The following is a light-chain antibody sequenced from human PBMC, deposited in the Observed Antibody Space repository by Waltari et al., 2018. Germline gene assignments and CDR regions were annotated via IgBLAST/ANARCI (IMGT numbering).Light chain of an antibody. Sequence: DIQMTQSPSTLSASVGDRVTITCRTSQSISSWLAWYQQKPGKAPKLLIYEASSLESGVPSRFSGGGYGTEFTLTISSLQPDDLATYYCQQYNDYSGTFGRGTKVEIK. J-gene: IGKJ1*01. V-gene: IGKV1-5*03. CDR2: EAS. CDR1: QSISSW. CDR3: QQYNDYSGT.